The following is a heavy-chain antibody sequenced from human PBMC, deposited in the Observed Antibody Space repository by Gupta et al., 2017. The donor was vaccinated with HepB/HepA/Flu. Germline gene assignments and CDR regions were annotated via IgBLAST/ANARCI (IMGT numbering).Heavy chain of an antibody. CDR1: GYSFPTYY. D-gene: IGHD3-3*01. V-gene: IGHV1-46*01. Sequence: QVQLVQSGAEVAKPGASVKVSCKPSGYSFPTYYIHWVRQAPGQGLEWMGIINPSGGSTSYAQKFQGRVTMTRDTSTSTVYMELSSLRSEDTAMYYCARGAGIFGGAFDIWGQGTMVTVSS. CDR2: INPSGGST. J-gene: IGHJ3*02. CDR3: ARGAGIFGGAFDI.